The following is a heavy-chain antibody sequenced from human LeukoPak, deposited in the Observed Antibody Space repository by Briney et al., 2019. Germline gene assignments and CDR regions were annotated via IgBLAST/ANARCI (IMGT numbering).Heavy chain of an antibody. D-gene: IGHD3-3*01. CDR3: ARDLLTICGLGPRPSDY. V-gene: IGHV1-18*01. CDR2: ISAYNGNT. Sequence: ASVKVSCMASGYTFTSYGISWGRQAPGQGLEWMGWISAYNGNTNYAQKLQGRGTITIDTSTRTAYMELRSMRSDDTAVYYCARDLLTICGLGPRPSDYWGQGTLVTVSS. CDR1: GYTFTSYG. J-gene: IGHJ4*02.